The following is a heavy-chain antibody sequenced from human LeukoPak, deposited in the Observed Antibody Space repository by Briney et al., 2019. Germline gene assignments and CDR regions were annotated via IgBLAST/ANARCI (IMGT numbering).Heavy chain of an antibody. J-gene: IGHJ4*02. V-gene: IGHV3-53*01. CDR1: GLTVSSKY. CDR2: NYNNGNT. CDR3: ARVGGDQVGY. D-gene: IGHD4-17*01. Sequence: GGSLRLSCAASGLTVSSKYMSWVRQAPGKGLEWVSVNYNNGNTHYADSVKGRFTLSRDNSKNTLYLQMNSLRAEDTAVYYCARVGGDQVGYWGQGTLVTVSS.